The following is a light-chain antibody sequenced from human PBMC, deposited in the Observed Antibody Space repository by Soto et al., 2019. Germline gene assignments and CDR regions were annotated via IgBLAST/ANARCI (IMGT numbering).Light chain of an antibody. Sequence: EIVMTMSPATLSVSPGERATLSCRASQSVFSSLACYQQKPGQAPRLLIYGAATRATGIPARFSGSGSGTEFTLTISSLQSEDIAVYYCLQYYLWPAFGQG. CDR3: LQYYLWPA. V-gene: IGKV3-15*01. J-gene: IGKJ5*01. CDR1: QSVFSS. CDR2: GAA.